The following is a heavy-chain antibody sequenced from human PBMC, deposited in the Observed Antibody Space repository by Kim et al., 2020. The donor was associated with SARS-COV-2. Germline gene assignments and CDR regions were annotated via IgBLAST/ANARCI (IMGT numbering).Heavy chain of an antibody. CDR3: AKDCGLKNYYDSSGYYYGNY. CDR2: ISWDGGST. J-gene: IGHJ4*02. V-gene: IGHV3-43*01. CDR1: GFTFDDYT. Sequence: GGSLRLSCAASGFTFDDYTMHWVRQAPGKGLEWVSLISWDGGSTYYADSVKGRFTISRDNSKNSPYLQMNSLRTEDTALYYCAKDCGLKNYYDSSGYYYGNYWGQGTLVTVSS. D-gene: IGHD3-22*01.